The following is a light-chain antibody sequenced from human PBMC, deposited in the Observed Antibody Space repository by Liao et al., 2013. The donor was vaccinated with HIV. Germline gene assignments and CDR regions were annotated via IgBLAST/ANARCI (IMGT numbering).Light chain of an antibody. CDR1: NIGSKS. V-gene: IGLV3-21*04. J-gene: IGLJ3*02. CDR3: QVWDSSSDHGV. Sequence: SYELTQPPSVSVAPGKTARIICGGNNIGSKSVHWYQQRPGQAPVLVIYYDSDRPSGIPERFSGSNSGNTATLTISRVEAGDEADYYCQVWDSSSDHGVFGGGTKLTVL. CDR2: YDS.